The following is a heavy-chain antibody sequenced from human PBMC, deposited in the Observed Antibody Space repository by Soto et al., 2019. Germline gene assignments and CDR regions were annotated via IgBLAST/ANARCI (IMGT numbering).Heavy chain of an antibody. CDR2: ISAYNGNT. D-gene: IGHD6-19*01. CDR3: ARRGAAVAGGYDYGMDV. CDR1: GYTFTSYG. J-gene: IGHJ6*02. V-gene: IGHV1-18*01. Sequence: QVQLVQSGAEVKKPGASVKVSCKASGYTFTSYGISWVRQAPGQGLEWMGWISAYNGNTNYAQKLQGRVTITTDTSTSTAYIELRSLRSDDTAVYYCARRGAAVAGGYDYGMDVWGQGTTVTVSS.